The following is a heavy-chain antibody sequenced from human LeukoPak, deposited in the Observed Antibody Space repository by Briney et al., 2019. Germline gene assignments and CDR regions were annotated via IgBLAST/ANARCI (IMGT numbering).Heavy chain of an antibody. Sequence: GGSLRLSCAASGFTFDDYAMHWVRQAPGKGLEWVSGISWNSGSIGYADSVKGRFTISRDNAKNSLYLQMNSLRAEDTALYYCAKSHKIREYSSTSIDYWGQGTLVTVSS. CDR3: AKSHKIREYSSTSIDY. V-gene: IGHV3-9*01. J-gene: IGHJ4*02. CDR1: GFTFDDYA. D-gene: IGHD6-6*01. CDR2: ISWNSGSI.